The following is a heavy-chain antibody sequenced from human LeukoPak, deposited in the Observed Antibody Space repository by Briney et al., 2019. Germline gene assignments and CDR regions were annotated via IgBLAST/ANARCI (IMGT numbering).Heavy chain of an antibody. CDR1: GFTFSSYA. CDR3: ARPSYCGGDCYGTDV. Sequence: GGSLRLSCAASGFTFSSYAMSWVRQAPGKGLEWVSAISGSGGSTYYADSVKGRFTISRDNSKNSLYLQMNSLRAEDTAVYYCARPSYCGGDCYGTDVWGQGTTVTVSS. D-gene: IGHD2-21*01. V-gene: IGHV3-23*01. J-gene: IGHJ6*02. CDR2: ISGSGGST.